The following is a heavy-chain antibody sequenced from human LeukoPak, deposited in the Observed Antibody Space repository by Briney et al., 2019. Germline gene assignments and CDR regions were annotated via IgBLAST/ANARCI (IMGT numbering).Heavy chain of an antibody. CDR2: INNSGGST. CDR1: GFTFDDYG. D-gene: IGHD5-12*01. Sequence: PGGSLRLSCAASGFTFDDYGMNWVRQAPGKGLAWVSGINNSGGSTYYADSVKGRFTISRDNSKNTLYLQMNSLRAEDTAVYYCAKPPGLRRLDPWGQGTLVTVSS. V-gene: IGHV3-23*01. J-gene: IGHJ5*02. CDR3: AKPPGLRRLDP.